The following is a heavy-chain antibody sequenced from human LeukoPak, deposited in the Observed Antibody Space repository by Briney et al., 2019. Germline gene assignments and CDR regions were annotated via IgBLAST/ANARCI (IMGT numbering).Heavy chain of an antibody. V-gene: IGHV3-21*01. CDR3: ARDRLTHDY. CDR2: ISSSSSYI. Sequence: GESLKISCQTSGYTFIHYWISWVRQVPGKGLEWVSSISSSSSYIYYADSVKGRFTISRDNAKNSLYLQMNSLRAEDTAVYYCARDRLTHDYWGQGTLVAVTS. D-gene: IGHD1-14*01. J-gene: IGHJ4*02. CDR1: GYTFIHYW.